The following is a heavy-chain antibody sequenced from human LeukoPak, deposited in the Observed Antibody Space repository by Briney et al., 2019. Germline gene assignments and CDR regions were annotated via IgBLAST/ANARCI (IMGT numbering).Heavy chain of an antibody. CDR2: VTTSGDTT. CDR1: GFSVSSTY. J-gene: IGHJ4*02. CDR3: AREGFDY. V-gene: IGHV3-23*01. Sequence: GGSLRLSCAASGFSVSSTYMSWVRQAPGKGLEWVSAVTTSGDTTYYADSVKGRFTISRDNSKNTLFLQMNSLRAEDTAVYYCAREGFDYWGQGTLVTVSS.